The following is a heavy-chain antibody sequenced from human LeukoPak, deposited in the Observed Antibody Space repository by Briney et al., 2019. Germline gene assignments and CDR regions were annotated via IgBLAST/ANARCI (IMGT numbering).Heavy chain of an antibody. CDR1: GFTFSSYW. V-gene: IGHV3-74*01. Sequence: GGSLRLSCAASGFTFSSYWMHWVRQAPGKGLVWVSRINSDGSSTSYADSVKGRFTISRDNAKNTLYLQMNSLRAEDTAVYYCARIYSGSYSGDAFDIWGQGTMVTVSS. D-gene: IGHD1-26*01. J-gene: IGHJ3*02. CDR2: INSDGSST. CDR3: ARIYSGSYSGDAFDI.